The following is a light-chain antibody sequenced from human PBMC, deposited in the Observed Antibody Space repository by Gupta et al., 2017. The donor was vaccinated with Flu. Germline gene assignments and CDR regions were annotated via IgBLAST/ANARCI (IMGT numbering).Light chain of an antibody. CDR1: QNIDSW. CDR2: KAS. CDR3: QQYGSSPRT. Sequence: PSTLSASVGDRVIITSRASQNIDSWLAWYQNKPGRAPKSLIYKASRVETGIPSRFSGSGSGTDFSLTISRLQPDDFATYYCQQYGSSPRTFGQGTKVEIK. V-gene: IGKV1-5*03. J-gene: IGKJ1*01.